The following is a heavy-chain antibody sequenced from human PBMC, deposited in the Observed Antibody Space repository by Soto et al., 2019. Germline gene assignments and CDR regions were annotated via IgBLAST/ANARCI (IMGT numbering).Heavy chain of an antibody. CDR3: AKDRDGYNSPYYYYYYGMDV. CDR2: ISYDGSNK. J-gene: IGHJ6*02. V-gene: IGHV3-30*18. CDR1: GFTFSSYG. D-gene: IGHD5-12*01. Sequence: VQLVESGGGVVQPGRSLRLSCAASGFTFSSYGMHWVRQAPGKGLEWVAVISYDGSNKYYADSVKGRFTISRDNSKNTLYLQMNSLRAEDTAVYYCAKDRDGYNSPYYYYYYGMDVWGQGTTVTVSS.